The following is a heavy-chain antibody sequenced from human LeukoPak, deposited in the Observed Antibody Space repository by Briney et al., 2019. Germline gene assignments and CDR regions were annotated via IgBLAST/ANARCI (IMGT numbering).Heavy chain of an antibody. D-gene: IGHD6-13*01. V-gene: IGHV1-69*05. J-gene: IGHJ6*03. Sequence: SVKVSCKGSGGTFSSYAISWVRQAPGQGLEWMGRIIPIFGTANYAQKFQGRVTITTDESTSTAYMELSSLRSEDTAVYYCARGFLAPAGTWYYYYYMDVWGKGTTVTVSS. CDR3: ARGFLAPAGTWYYYYYMDV. CDR2: IIPIFGTA. CDR1: GGTFSSYA.